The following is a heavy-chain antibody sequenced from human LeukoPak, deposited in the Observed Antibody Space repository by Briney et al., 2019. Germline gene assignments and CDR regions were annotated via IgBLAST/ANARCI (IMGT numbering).Heavy chain of an antibody. J-gene: IGHJ4*02. CDR3: AKARSFSSGLHFDY. CDR1: GFTFHDYA. CDR2: ISWNSGSI. D-gene: IGHD6-19*01. Sequence: GGSLRLSCAASGFTFHDYAMHWVRQAPGKGLEWVSGISWNSGSIGYADSVKGRFTISRDNAKNSLYLQMNSLRAEDTALYYCAKARSFSSGLHFDYWGQGTLVTVSS. V-gene: IGHV3-9*01.